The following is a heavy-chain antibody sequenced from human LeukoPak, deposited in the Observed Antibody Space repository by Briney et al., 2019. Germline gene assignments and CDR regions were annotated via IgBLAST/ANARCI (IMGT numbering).Heavy chain of an antibody. CDR3: ARDLGRGGDY. Sequence: ASVKVSCKASGYTFIRYYIHWVRPAPGQGLEWMGVVNPGDTGTSYAQQFQGRVSMTRDPSTSTVYIELSSLRSEDTALYYCARDLGRGGDYWGQGTLVTVSS. D-gene: IGHD3-10*01. V-gene: IGHV1-46*01. CDR2: VNPGDTGT. J-gene: IGHJ4*02. CDR1: GYTFIRYY.